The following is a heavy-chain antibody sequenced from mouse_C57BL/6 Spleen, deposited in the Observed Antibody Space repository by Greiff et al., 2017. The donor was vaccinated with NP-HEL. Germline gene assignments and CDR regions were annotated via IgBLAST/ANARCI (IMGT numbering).Heavy chain of an antibody. CDR3: ARRGYYENYYYFDY. Sequence: VQVVESGAELVKPGASVKISCKASGYAFSSYWMNWVKQRPGKGLEWIGQIYPGDGDTNYNGKFKGKATLTADKSSSTAYMQLSSLTSEDSAVYFSARRGYYENYYYFDYWGQGTTLTVSS. V-gene: IGHV1-80*01. J-gene: IGHJ2*01. CDR1: GYAFSSYW. D-gene: IGHD1-1*01. CDR2: IYPGDGDT.